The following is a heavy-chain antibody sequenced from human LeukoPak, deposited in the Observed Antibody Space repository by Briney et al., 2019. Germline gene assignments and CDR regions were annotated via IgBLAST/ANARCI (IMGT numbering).Heavy chain of an antibody. J-gene: IGHJ6*03. CDR2: ISGSGGST. D-gene: IGHD6-13*01. V-gene: IGHV3-23*01. CDR1: GFTFSSYA. Sequence: AGGSLRLSCAASGFTFSSYAMSWVRQAPGKGLEWVSSISGSGGSTYYADSVKGRFTISRDNSKNTLYLQMNSLRAEDTAVYCCARDRGYSSRWEFGKDYYMDVWGKGTTVTVSS. CDR3: ARDRGYSSRWEFGKDYYMDV.